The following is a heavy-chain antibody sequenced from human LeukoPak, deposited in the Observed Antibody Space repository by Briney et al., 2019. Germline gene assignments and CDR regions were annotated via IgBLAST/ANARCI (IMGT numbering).Heavy chain of an antibody. D-gene: IGHD3-10*01. CDR2: MSGGGGST. V-gene: IGHV3-23*01. CDR3: AKTTEYYYGPRGAFDI. Sequence: PGGSLRLSCAASGFTFSSYTMNWVRQAPGKGLEWVSAMSGGGGSTYYAGSVKGRFTISRDNSKNTLYLQMNSLRAGDTAVYYCAKTTEYYYGPRGAFDIWGQGTMVTVSS. CDR1: GFTFSSYT. J-gene: IGHJ3*02.